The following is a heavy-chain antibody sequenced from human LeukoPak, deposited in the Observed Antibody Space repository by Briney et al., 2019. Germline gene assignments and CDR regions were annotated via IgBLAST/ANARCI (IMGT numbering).Heavy chain of an antibody. D-gene: IGHD6-19*01. CDR1: GFTFSSYA. J-gene: IGHJ4*02. V-gene: IGHV3-23*01. CDR2: ISGSGGST. Sequence: GGSLRLSCAASGFTFSSYAMSWVRQAPGKGLEWVSAISGSGGSTYYADSVKGRFTISRDNSKNTLYLQMNSLRAEDTAVYCCAKDTKFLAVAGEFDYWGQGTLVTVSS. CDR3: AKDTKFLAVAGEFDY.